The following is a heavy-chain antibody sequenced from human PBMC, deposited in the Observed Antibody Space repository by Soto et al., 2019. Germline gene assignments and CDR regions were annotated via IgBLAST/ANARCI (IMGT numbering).Heavy chain of an antibody. CDR1: GFIFSNYW. Sequence: EVQLVESGGGLVQPGGSLRLSCAASGFIFSNYWMHWVRQAPGKGLVWVSRINSDGGSTRYADSVKGRITISRDNARNTLHLQMNSLRAEDTAVYYCARGILAAGFDDWGQGTLVTVSS. J-gene: IGHJ4*02. CDR3: ARGILAAGFDD. CDR2: INSDGGST. D-gene: IGHD6-13*01. V-gene: IGHV3-74*01.